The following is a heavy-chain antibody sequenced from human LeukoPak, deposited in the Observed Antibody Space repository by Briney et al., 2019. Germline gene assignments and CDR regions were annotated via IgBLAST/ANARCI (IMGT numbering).Heavy chain of an antibody. CDR3: ARGYYPSLGGWFDP. J-gene: IGHJ5*02. D-gene: IGHD3-16*01. CDR2: IYHTGRT. Sequence: SETLSLTCAVSGGSISSGGYSWTWIRQPPGKGLEWIGHIYHTGRTNYNPSLESRLTISVDTSKNHFSLKLTSVTAADTAVYYCARGYYPSLGGWFDPWGQGTLVTVSS. V-gene: IGHV4-30-2*01. CDR1: GGSISSGGYS.